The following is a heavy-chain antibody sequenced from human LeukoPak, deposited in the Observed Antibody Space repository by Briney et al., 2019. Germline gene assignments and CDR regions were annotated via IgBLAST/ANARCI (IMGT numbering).Heavy chain of an antibody. Sequence: SQTLSLTCAISGDSVSSFDAAWNWIRQSPSRGLEWLGRTYYRSRWSSDYALSVKSRISVTSDTSKNQFSLKLSSVTAADTAVYYCARHKQGYTTSWFYWGQGTLVTVSS. CDR1: GDSVSSFDAA. D-gene: IGHD6-13*01. CDR2: TYYRSRWSS. V-gene: IGHV6-1*01. CDR3: ARHKQGYTTSWFY. J-gene: IGHJ4*02.